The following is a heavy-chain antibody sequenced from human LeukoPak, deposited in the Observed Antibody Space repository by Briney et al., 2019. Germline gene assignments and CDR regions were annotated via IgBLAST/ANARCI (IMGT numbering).Heavy chain of an antibody. CDR3: ARTAARRFDY. D-gene: IGHD6-6*01. J-gene: IGHJ4*02. CDR2: INPTGGST. V-gene: IGHV1-46*01. Sequence: XKVSXXXSGXTXXSYFMXWVRQAPGQGLEWMGIINPTGGSTTYAQKFQGRVTMTRDTSTSTVYMELSSLRSDDTAVYYCARTAARRFDYWGQGTLVTVSS. CDR1: GXTXXSYF.